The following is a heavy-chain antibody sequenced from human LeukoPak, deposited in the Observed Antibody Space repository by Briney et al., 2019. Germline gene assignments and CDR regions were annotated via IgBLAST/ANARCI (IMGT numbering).Heavy chain of an antibody. CDR3: ARASSRGTMVRGVFDY. D-gene: IGHD3-10*01. Sequence: SETLSLTCAVSGGSISSGGYSWSWIRQPPGKGLEWSGYIYHSGSTYYNPSLKSRVTISVDRSKNQFSLKLSSVTAADTAVYYCARASSRGTMVRGVFDYWGQGTLVTVSS. V-gene: IGHV4-30-2*01. J-gene: IGHJ4*02. CDR1: GGSISSGGYS. CDR2: IYHSGST.